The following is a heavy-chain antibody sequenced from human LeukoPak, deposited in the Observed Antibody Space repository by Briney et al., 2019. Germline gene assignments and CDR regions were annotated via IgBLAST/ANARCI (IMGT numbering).Heavy chain of an antibody. CDR3: AKDSRYCSGGSCSGDAFDI. CDR1: GFTFSSYA. J-gene: IGHJ3*02. CDR2: ISGSGGST. Sequence: PGGSLRLSCAASGFTFSSYAMSWVRQAPGKGLEWVSAISGSGGSTYYADSVKGRFTISRDNSKNTLYLQMNSPRAEDTAVYYCAKDSRYCSGGSCSGDAFDIWGQGTMVTVSS. V-gene: IGHV3-23*01. D-gene: IGHD2-15*01.